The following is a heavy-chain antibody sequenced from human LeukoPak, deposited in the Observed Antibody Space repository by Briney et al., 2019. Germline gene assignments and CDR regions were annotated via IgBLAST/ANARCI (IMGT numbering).Heavy chain of an antibody. D-gene: IGHD3-9*01. CDR1: GGSISSYY. CDR3: ARALLPYYDILTGYYKHPIDAFDI. J-gene: IGHJ3*02. CDR2: IYTSETT. V-gene: IGHV4-4*07. Sequence: SETLSLTCTVSGGSISSYYWSWIRQPAGKGLEWTGRIYTSETTNYNPSLKSRVTMSVDTSKKQFSLKLSSVTAADTAVYYCARALLPYYDILTGYYKHPIDAFDIWGQGTMVTVSS.